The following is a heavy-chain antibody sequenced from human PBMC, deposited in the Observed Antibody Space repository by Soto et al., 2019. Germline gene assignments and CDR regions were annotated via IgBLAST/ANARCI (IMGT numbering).Heavy chain of an antibody. CDR2: IYHSGST. CDR3: SRGCYSHYRTPPAFAP. V-gene: IGHV4-30-2*01. CDR1: GGSISSGGYS. D-gene: IGHD4-4*01. J-gene: IGHJ5*02. Sequence: QLQLQESGSGLVKPSQTLSLTCAVSGGSISSGGYSWSWIRQPPGKGLEWIGYIYHSGSTYYNPALKSRVPISVDTSKNLLSVTLSSVIAVEKAMDYCSRGCYSHYRTPPAFAPWGQGTLVTVSA.